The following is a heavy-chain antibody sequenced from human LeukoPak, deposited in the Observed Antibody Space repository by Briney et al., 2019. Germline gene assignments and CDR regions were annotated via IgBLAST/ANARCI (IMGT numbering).Heavy chain of an antibody. CDR2: ISTSGST. V-gene: IGHV4-4*07. J-gene: IGHJ6*03. CDR1: GGSISNYY. D-gene: IGHD2-2*01. Sequence: PSETLSLTCTVSGGSISNYYWSWIRQPAGKGLEWIGRISTSGSTNYNPSLKSRVTMSVDTSKNQFSLKLRSVTAADTAVYYCARVRAAAIIYYYYYYMDVWGKGTTVTVSS. CDR3: ARVRAAAIIYYYYYYMDV.